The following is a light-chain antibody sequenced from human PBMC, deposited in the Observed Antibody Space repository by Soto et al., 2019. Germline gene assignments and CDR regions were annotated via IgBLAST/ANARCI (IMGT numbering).Light chain of an antibody. J-gene: IGKJ4*01. CDR1: QSATNY. Sequence: EIVLTQSPATLSWSPGERATLSCRASQSATNYLAWYQQKPGQAPRLLIYDASTRATGIPARFSGSGSGTDFTLTISSLEPEDFAVYYCQQRSTWPPTFGGGTKVEIK. CDR2: DAS. CDR3: QQRSTWPPT. V-gene: IGKV3-11*01.